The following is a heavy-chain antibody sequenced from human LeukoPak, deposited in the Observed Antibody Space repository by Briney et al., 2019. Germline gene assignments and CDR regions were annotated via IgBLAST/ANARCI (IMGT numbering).Heavy chain of an antibody. Sequence: GASVKVSCKASGYTFTGYYIHWVRQAPGQGLGWMGWINPNSGGTTYAQKFQGRITMTRDTSISTAYMELTRLTSDDTAVYYCARDSGSSSWEYDYWGQGTLVTVSS. CDR1: GYTFTGYY. CDR2: INPNSGGT. D-gene: IGHD6-13*01. J-gene: IGHJ4*02. CDR3: ARDSGSSSWEYDY. V-gene: IGHV1-2*02.